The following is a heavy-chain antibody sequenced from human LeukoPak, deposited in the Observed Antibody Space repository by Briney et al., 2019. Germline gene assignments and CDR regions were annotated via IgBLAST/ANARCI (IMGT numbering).Heavy chain of an antibody. CDR1: GYTFTSYG. J-gene: IGHJ4*02. CDR2: ISAYNGNT. CDR3: ARDVLGSHQLLATH. V-gene: IGHV1-18*01. Sequence: ASVKVSCRASGYTFTSYGISWVRQAPGQGLEWMGWISAYNGNTNYAQKLQGRVTMTTDTSTSTAYMELRSLRSDDTAVYYCARDVLGSHQLLATHWGQGTLVTVSS. D-gene: IGHD2-2*01.